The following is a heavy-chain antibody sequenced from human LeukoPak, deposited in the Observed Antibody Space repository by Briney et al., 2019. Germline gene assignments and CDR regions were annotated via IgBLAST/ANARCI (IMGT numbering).Heavy chain of an antibody. J-gene: IGHJ5*02. Sequence: ASVKVSCKASGYTFTGYYIHWVRQAPGQGHEWMGWINPNSGDTDYAQKFQGRVTMTRDTSISTAYMELSRLRSDDTAVYYCARPGDGSGYPNWFDPWGQGTLVTVSS. CDR3: ARPGDGSGYPNWFDP. D-gene: IGHD3-22*01. CDR1: GYTFTGYY. CDR2: INPNSGDT. V-gene: IGHV1-2*02.